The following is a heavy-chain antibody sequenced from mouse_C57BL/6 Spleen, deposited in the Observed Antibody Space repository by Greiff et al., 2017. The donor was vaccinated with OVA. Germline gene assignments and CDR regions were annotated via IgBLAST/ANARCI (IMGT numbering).Heavy chain of an antibody. Sequence: EVQGVESGGGLVQPKGSLKLSCAASGFTFNTYAMHWVRQAPGKGLEWVARIRSKSSNYATYYADAVKDRFTISRDDSQSMHYLQMNNLKTEDTAMYYWVRAVDYAMDYWGQGTSVTVSS. J-gene: IGHJ4*01. CDR3: VRAVDYAMDY. CDR2: IRSKSSNYAT. CDR1: GFTFNTYA. V-gene: IGHV10-3*01. D-gene: IGHD1-1*01.